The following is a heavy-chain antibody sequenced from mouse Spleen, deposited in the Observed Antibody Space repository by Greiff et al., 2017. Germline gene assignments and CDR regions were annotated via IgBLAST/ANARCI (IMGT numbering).Heavy chain of an antibody. D-gene: IGHD3-3*01. CDR2: IWTGGGT. CDR3: ARGLYYFDY. J-gene: IGHJ2*01. V-gene: IGHV2-9-2*01. CDR1: GFSLTSYD. Sequence: VQLQQSGPGLVAPSQSLSITCTVSGFSLTSYDISWIRQPPGKGLEWLGVIWTGGGTNYNSAFMSRLSISKNNSKSQVFLKMNSLQTDDTAIYYCARGLYYFDYWGQGTTLTVSS.